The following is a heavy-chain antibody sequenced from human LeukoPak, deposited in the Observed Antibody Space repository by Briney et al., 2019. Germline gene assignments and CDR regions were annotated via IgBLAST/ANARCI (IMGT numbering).Heavy chain of an antibody. V-gene: IGHV3-74*01. Sequence: GGSLRLSCAASGFTFSTYWMHWVRQAPGKGLVWVSCINGDGGSRNYADSVKGRFTISRDNAKNTLYLQMSSLRAEDTAVYYCASASSHRTAAGGDYWGQGTLVTVST. D-gene: IGHD6-13*01. CDR3: ASASSHRTAAGGDY. J-gene: IGHJ4*02. CDR1: GFTFSTYW. CDR2: INGDGGSR.